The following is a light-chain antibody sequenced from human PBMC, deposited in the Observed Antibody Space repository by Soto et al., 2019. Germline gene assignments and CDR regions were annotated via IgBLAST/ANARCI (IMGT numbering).Light chain of an antibody. J-gene: IGLJ1*01. Sequence: QSVLTQPASVSGSPGQSITISCTGTSSDVGGYNSVSWYQQHPGKAPKLIIYDVSNRPSGVSYRFSGSKSGNTASLTISGLQAEDETDYYCSSYTSSSTLDVFGTGTKVTVL. CDR1: SSDVGGYNS. CDR2: DVS. V-gene: IGLV2-14*03. CDR3: SSYTSSSTLDV.